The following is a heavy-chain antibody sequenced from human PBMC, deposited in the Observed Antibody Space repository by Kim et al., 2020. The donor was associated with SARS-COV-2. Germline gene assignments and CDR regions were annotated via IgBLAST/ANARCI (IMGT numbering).Heavy chain of an antibody. CDR1: GFTFSSYA. CDR3: AGDPLSRARWLQLYYFDY. CDR2: ISYDGSNK. V-gene: IGHV3-30*04. J-gene: IGHJ4*02. D-gene: IGHD5-12*01. Sequence: GGSLRLSCAASGFTFSSYAMHWVRQAPGKGLEWVAVISYDGSNKYYADSVKGRFTISRDNSKNTLYLQMNSLRAEDTAVYYCAGDPLSRARWLQLYYFDYWGQGTLVTVSS.